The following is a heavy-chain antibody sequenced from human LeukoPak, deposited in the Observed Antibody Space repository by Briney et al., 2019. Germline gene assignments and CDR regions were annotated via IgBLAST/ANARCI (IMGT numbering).Heavy chain of an antibody. J-gene: IGHJ4*02. CDR3: VRDGPYFDY. CDR2: ISYDGSNK. V-gene: IGHV3-30-3*01. CDR1: GFTFSSYA. Sequence: PGGSLRLSCAASGFTFSSYAMHWVRQAPGKGLEWVAVISYDGSNKYYADSVKGRFTISRDNSKNTLYLQMNSLRAEDTAVYYCVRDGPYFDYWGQGTLVTVSS.